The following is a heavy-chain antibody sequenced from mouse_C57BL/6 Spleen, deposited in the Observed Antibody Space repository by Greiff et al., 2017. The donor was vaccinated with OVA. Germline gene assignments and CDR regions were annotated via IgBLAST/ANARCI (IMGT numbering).Heavy chain of an antibody. J-gene: IGHJ4*01. CDR1: GYTFTSYD. CDR3: ARSSQRDAMDY. V-gene: IGHV1-85*01. CDR2: IYPRDGST. Sequence: VQGVESGPELVKPGASVKLSCKASGYTFTSYDINWVKQRPGQGLEWIGWIYPRDGSTKYNEKFKGKATLTVDTSSSTAYMELHSLTSEDSAVYFCARSSQRDAMDYWGQGTSVTVSS.